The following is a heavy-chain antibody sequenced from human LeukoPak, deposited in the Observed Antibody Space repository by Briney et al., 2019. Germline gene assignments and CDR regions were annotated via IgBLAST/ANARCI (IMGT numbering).Heavy chain of an antibody. D-gene: IGHD3-22*01. V-gene: IGHV1-18*01. Sequence: ASVKVSCKASGYTFNKYGISWVRQAPGQGLEWMGWISAYNGNTNYAQKLQGRLTMTTDTFTSTAYMEVRSLRSDDTAVYYCARSKRDYYDSSGSAPFGYWGQGTLVTVSS. CDR1: GYTFNKYG. CDR3: ARSKRDYYDSSGSAPFGY. J-gene: IGHJ4*02. CDR2: ISAYNGNT.